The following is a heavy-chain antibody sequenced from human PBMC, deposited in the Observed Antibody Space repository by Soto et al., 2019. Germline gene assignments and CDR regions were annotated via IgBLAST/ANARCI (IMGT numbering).Heavy chain of an antibody. CDR3: AGAAPVIGDNWLDP. CDR2: TDYRSNCFH. Sequence: SQTLSLTCSTSGDSVSSDSSACNCIRQSPSRGLELPRRTDYRSNCFHDYAVSLKSRIIINPDTSNNQFSLHLNSVSPEDTAVYYCAGAAPVIGDNWLDPWGQGTLVTVSS. V-gene: IGHV6-1*01. CDR1: GDSVSSDSSA. D-gene: IGHD2-21*01. J-gene: IGHJ5*02.